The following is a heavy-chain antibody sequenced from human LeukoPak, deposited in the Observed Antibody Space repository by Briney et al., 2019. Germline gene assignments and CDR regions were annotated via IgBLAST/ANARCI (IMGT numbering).Heavy chain of an antibody. J-gene: IGHJ4*02. V-gene: IGHV3-9*01. CDR1: GFTFDDYA. CDR2: ISWNSGSI. D-gene: IGHD3-22*01. CDR3: AKGDNYYDSSGYPDY. Sequence: GRSLRFSGAAFGFTFDDYAMHWVRQAPGKGLKWVAGISWNSGSIGYADSVKGRFTISRDNAKNSLYLQMNSLRAEETALYYCAKGDNYYDSSGYPDYWGQGTLVTVSS.